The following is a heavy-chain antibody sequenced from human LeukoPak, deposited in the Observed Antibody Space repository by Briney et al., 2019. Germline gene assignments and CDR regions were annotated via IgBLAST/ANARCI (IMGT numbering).Heavy chain of an antibody. CDR1: GFTFSSYA. V-gene: IGHV3-23*01. CDR3: AKVRGYCSSTSCYIPDY. Sequence: GGSLRLSCAASGFTFSSYAMSWVRQAPGKGLEWVSAISGSGGSTYYADSVKGRFTISRDNSKNTLYLQMNSLRAEDTAVYYCAKVRGYCSSTSCYIPDYWGQGTLVTVSS. D-gene: IGHD2-2*02. CDR2: ISGSGGST. J-gene: IGHJ4*02.